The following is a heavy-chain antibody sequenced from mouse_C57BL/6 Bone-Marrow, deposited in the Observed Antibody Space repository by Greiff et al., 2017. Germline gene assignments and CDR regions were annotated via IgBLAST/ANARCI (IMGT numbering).Heavy chain of an antibody. CDR1: GFTFSDYY. CDR3: ARSYDGYPYYFDY. CDR2: INYDGSST. V-gene: IGHV5-16*01. D-gene: IGHD2-3*01. Sequence: EVKVVESEGGLVQPGSSMKLSCTASGFTFSDYYMAWVRQVPEKGLEWVANINYDGSSTYYLDSLKSRFIISRDNAKNILYLQMSSLKSEDTATYYCARSYDGYPYYFDYWGQGTTLTVSS. J-gene: IGHJ2*01.